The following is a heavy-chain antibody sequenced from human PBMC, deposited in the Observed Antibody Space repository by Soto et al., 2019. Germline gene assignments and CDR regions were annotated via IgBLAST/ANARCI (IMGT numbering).Heavy chain of an antibody. CDR2: IYPGDSDT. J-gene: IGHJ6*02. CDR1: GYSFTSYW. CDR3: ARHNGAYSSSWFRGMDV. V-gene: IGHV5-51*01. Sequence: GESLKISCKGSGYSFTSYWIGWVRQMPGKGLEWMGIIYPGDSDTRYSPSFQGQVTISADKSISTAYLQWSSLKASDTAMYYCARHNGAYSSSWFRGMDVWGQGTTVTVSS. D-gene: IGHD6-13*01.